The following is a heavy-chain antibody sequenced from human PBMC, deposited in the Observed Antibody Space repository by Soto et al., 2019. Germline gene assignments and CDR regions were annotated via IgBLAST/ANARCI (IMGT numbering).Heavy chain of an antibody. J-gene: IGHJ6*02. Sequence: SETLSLTCAVSGGSISSNNWWTWVRQPPGKGLEWIGEIYDSGSTNYNPSLKSRVTISVDKSKNQFSLNLRSVTAADTAVYYCARNRRLSVAGTDYYGMDVWGQGTTVTVSS. CDR1: GGSISSNNW. D-gene: IGHD6-19*01. CDR3: ARNRRLSVAGTDYYGMDV. V-gene: IGHV4-4*02. CDR2: IYDSGST.